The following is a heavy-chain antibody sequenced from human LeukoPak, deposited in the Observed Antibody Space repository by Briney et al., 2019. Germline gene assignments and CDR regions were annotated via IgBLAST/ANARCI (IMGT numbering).Heavy chain of an antibody. CDR3: ARDSAAFSKYVGDY. V-gene: IGHV3-11*04. CDR2: ISSSGATI. J-gene: IGHJ4*02. CDR1: GFTFSDFH. D-gene: IGHD4-11*01. Sequence: GGSLRLSCAASGFTFSDFHTSWIRQAPGKGLEWVSYISSSGATIYYADSVKGRFTISRDNAENSLYLQMNSLRAEDTAMYYCARDSAAFSKYVGDYWGQGTLVTVSS.